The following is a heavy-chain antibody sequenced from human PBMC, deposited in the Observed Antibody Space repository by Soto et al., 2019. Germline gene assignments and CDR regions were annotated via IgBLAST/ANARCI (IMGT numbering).Heavy chain of an antibody. CDR2: INPSGST. Sequence: QVQLQQWGAGLLKPSETLSLTCAVSGGSLSGYYWTWIRQSPGKGLEWIGEINPSGSTNYNPTLKSRVTMSADTSKDQFSLKLISVTAADTDVYYCARPKSLGRGVIRDWGQGTPVTVSS. CDR1: GGSLSGYY. V-gene: IGHV4-34*01. J-gene: IGHJ4*02. CDR3: ARPKSLGRGVIRD. D-gene: IGHD3-10*01.